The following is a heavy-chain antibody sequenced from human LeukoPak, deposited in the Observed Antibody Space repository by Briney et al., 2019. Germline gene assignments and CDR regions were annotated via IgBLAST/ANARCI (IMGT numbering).Heavy chain of an antibody. V-gene: IGHV4-34*01. CDR3: ARLSLGLYSSSWYRRSDWFDP. CDR1: GVSFNGYY. D-gene: IGHD6-13*01. J-gene: IGHJ5*02. CDR2: INHSGST. Sequence: SETLSLTCALYGVSFNGYYWSWMRQPPRKGLEWIGEINHSGSTNYNPPLKSRVTISVDTSKNQFPLKLSSVTAADTAVYYCARLSLGLYSSSWYRRSDWFDPWGQGTLVTVSS.